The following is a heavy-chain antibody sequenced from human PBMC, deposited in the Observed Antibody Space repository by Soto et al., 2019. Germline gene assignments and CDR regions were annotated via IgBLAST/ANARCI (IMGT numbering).Heavy chain of an antibody. CDR1: GGDISTYY. CDR3: ARGPRFSDWFDP. CDR2: IYSSGST. D-gene: IGHD3-3*01. V-gene: IGHV4-4*07. Sequence: QVQLQESGPGLVKPSETLSLTCTVSGGDISTYYWTWIRQPAGKGLEWIGRIYSSGSTKYNPSLKSRVTMSLDTSKTQFSLRLSSVTAADTAVYYCARGPRFSDWFDPWGQGTLVTVSS. J-gene: IGHJ5*02.